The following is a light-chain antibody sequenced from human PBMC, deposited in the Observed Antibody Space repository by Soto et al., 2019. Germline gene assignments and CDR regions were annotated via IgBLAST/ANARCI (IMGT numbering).Light chain of an antibody. J-gene: IGKJ2*01. V-gene: IGKV4-1*01. Sequence: DIVMTQSPDSLAVSLGERATINCKSSQSVLYSSKNKNNLAWYQQRPGQPPKLLIYWASTRESGVPDRFSGSGSGTDITLTITSLQAEDVAVYYGQQYESTPPTFGQGTKLEIK. CDR2: WAS. CDR3: QQYESTPPT. CDR1: QSVLYSSKNKNN.